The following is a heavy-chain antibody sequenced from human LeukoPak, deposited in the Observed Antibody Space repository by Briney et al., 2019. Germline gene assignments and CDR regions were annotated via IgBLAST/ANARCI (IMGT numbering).Heavy chain of an antibody. CDR1: GGTFSSYA. V-gene: IGHV1-69*05. CDR2: IIPIFGTA. Sequence: SVKVSCKASGGTFSSYAISWVRQAPGQGLEWMGGIIPIFGTANYARKFQGRVTITTDESTSTAYMELSSLRSEDTAVYYCASIRGSGKAWGGDYFDYWGQGTLVTVSS. CDR3: ASIRGSGKAWGGDYFDY. J-gene: IGHJ4*02. D-gene: IGHD2-15*01.